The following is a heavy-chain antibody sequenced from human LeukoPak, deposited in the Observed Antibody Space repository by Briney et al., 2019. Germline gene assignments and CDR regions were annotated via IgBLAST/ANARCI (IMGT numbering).Heavy chain of an antibody. J-gene: IGHJ5*02. CDR1: GGSISSSSYY. CDR2: IYYSGST. D-gene: IGHD2-15*01. Sequence: SETLSLTCTVSGGSISSSSYYWGWIRQPPGKGLEWIGSIYYSGSTYYNPSLKSRVTISVDTSKNQFSLKLSSVTAADTAVYYCARRRPYCSGGSCYDNWFDPWGQGTLVTVS. CDR3: ARRRPYCSGGSCYDNWFDP. V-gene: IGHV4-39*01.